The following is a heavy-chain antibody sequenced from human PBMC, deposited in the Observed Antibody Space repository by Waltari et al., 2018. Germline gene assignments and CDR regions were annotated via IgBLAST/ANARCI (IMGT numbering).Heavy chain of an antibody. CDR2: ISGGGSA. D-gene: IGHD5-18*01. V-gene: IGHV3-23*01. CDR3: ARTLTHGYSYGYADY. CDR1: GFTFSRLA. Sequence: EVQLLESGGGLVQPGGSLRPFCAASGFTFSRLAIAWVRQAPGKGLEWVSKISGGGSASYADSVKGRFTLSRDNSKNTLSLQMNSLRAEDTAIYYCARTLTHGYSYGYADYWGQGTLVTVSS. J-gene: IGHJ4*02.